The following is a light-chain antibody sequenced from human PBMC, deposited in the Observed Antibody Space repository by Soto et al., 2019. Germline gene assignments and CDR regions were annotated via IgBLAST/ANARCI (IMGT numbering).Light chain of an antibody. J-gene: IGKJ2*01. Sequence: DIQMTQSPSTLSASVGDRVTITCRASQSISSWLAWYQQIPGKAPKLLIYEASSLESGVPSRFSGSGSGTDFTLTISSLQPDDVATYYCQQYNNYYAFGQGTKLEIK. V-gene: IGKV1-5*03. CDR2: EAS. CDR1: QSISSW. CDR3: QQYNNYYA.